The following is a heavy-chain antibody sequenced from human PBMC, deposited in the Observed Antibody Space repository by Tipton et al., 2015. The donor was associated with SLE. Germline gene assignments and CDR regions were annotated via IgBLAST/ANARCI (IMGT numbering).Heavy chain of an antibody. V-gene: IGHV3-21*05. CDR2: ISSSSSYT. Sequence: SLRLSCAASGCTFSSYSMNWVRQAPGKGLEWVSYISSSSSYTNYADSVKGRFTISRDNAKNSLYLQMNSLRAEDTAVYYCARSYGTMVRGDAFDIWGQGTMVTVST. D-gene: IGHD3-10*01. J-gene: IGHJ3*02. CDR1: GCTFSSYS. CDR3: ARSYGTMVRGDAFDI.